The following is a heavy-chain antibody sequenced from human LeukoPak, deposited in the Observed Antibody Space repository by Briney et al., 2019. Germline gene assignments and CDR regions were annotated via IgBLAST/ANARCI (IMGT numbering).Heavy chain of an antibody. CDR2: IIPIFGTA. CDR3: ASHQAVAGPPTYNWFDP. D-gene: IGHD6-19*01. V-gene: IGHV1-69*13. J-gene: IGHJ5*02. CDR1: GGTFSSYA. Sequence: GASVKVSCKASGGTFSSYAISWVRQAPGQGLEWMGGIIPIFGTANYAQKFQGRVTITAGESTSTAYMELSSLRSEDTAVYYCASHQAVAGPPTYNWFDPWGQGTLVTVSS.